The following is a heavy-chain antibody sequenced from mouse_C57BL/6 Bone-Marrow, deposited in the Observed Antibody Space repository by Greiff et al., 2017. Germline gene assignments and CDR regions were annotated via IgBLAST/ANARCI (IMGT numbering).Heavy chain of an antibody. CDR3: ARMGGTGYFDY. CDR2: ISNLAYSI. Sequence: EVKLVESGGGLVQPGGSLKLSCAASGFTFSDYGMAWVRQAPRKGPEWVAFISNLAYSIYYADTVTGRFTISRENAKNTLYLEMSSLRSEDTAMYYCARMGGTGYFDYWGQGTTLTVSS. J-gene: IGHJ2*01. CDR1: GFTFSDYG. D-gene: IGHD4-1*01. V-gene: IGHV5-15*04.